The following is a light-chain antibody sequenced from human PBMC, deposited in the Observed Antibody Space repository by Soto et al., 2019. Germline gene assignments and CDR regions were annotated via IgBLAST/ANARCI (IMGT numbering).Light chain of an antibody. V-gene: IGKV1-12*01. J-gene: IGKJ2*01. CDR1: QGLNNW. CDR2: AAA. Sequence: DIQMTQSPSSVSASVGVSVTITCRASQGLNNWLAWYQQKPGKAPKLLIYAAASLQTGVPSRFSGSGSGTTFTLTISSLQPEDFATYYCQQANNFPYTFGQGTKLEIK. CDR3: QQANNFPYT.